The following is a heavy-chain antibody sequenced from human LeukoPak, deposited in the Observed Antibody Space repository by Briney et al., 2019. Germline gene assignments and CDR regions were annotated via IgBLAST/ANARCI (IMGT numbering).Heavy chain of an antibody. CDR1: GGSMSSYF. CDR3: ARQIVQYYYDSSGYFDY. CDR2: IYYSGST. J-gene: IGHJ4*02. Sequence: SETLSLTCTVSGGSMSSYFWSWIRQPPGKGLEWIGSIYYSGSTYYNPSLKSRVTISVDTSKNQFSLKLSSVTAADTAVYYCARQIVQYYYDSSGYFDYWGQGTLVTVSS. D-gene: IGHD3-22*01. V-gene: IGHV4-59*05.